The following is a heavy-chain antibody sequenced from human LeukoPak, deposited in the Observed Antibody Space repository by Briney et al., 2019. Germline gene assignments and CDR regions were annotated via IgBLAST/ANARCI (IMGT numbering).Heavy chain of an antibody. V-gene: IGHV4-34*01. D-gene: IGHD2-21*01. Sequence: PSETLSLTCGVFGVSINDYYWSWIRQSPGKGLEWNGEISHTEGTRYNPSLESRVTMSVGTSENQLSLKLIFVTAADTAVYYCARIRCGHSGSVCYKHWGLGTLVTVSS. CDR2: ISHTEGT. J-gene: IGHJ1*01. CDR3: ARIRCGHSGSVCYKH. CDR1: GVSINDYY.